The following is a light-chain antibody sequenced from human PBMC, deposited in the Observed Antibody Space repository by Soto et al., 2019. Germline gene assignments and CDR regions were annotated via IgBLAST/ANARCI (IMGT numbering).Light chain of an antibody. CDR2: EAS. CDR1: QNIYTW. J-gene: IGKJ4*01. CDR3: QQSYSTPRT. V-gene: IGKV1-5*03. Sequence: DIQITQSPATLSASLGDRVRITCRASQNIYTWLAWYQQKPGKAPKLLIYEASSLETGVPSRFSGSGSGTDFTLTISSLQPEDFATYYCQQSYSTPRTFGGGTKVDIK.